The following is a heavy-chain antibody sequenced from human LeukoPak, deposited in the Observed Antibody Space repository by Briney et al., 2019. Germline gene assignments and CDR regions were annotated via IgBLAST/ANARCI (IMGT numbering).Heavy chain of an antibody. CDR1: GFTFSSYT. V-gene: IGHV3-7*01. CDR3: ARYYYDSSGYPHNWFDP. D-gene: IGHD3-22*01. CDR2: IKQDGSEK. Sequence: GGSLRLSCAASGFTFSSYTMIWVRQAPGKGLEWVANIKQDGSEKYYVDSVKGRFTISRDNAKNSLYLQMNSLRAEDTAVYYCARYYYDSSGYPHNWFDPWGQGTLVTVSS. J-gene: IGHJ5*02.